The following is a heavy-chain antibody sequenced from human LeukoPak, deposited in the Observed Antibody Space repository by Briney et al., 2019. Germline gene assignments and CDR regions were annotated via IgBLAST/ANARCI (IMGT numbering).Heavy chain of an antibody. J-gene: IGHJ6*04. CDR1: GGSISSYY. V-gene: IGHV4-59*01. Sequence: SETLSLTCTVSGGSISSYYWSWIRQPPGKGLEWIGYICYSGSTNYNPSLKSRVTISVDTSKNQFYLTLSSVTAADTAVYYCARDNGPYYYGMDVWGKGTTVTVSS. CDR3: ARDNGPYYYGMDV. CDR2: ICYSGST.